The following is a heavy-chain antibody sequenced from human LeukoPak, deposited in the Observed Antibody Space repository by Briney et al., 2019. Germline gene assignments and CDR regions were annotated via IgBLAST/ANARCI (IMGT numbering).Heavy chain of an antibody. CDR2: INTDGTST. Sequence: GGSLRLSCAASGFTFRTYWMHWVRQAPGKGLVWVSRINTDGTSTSYADSVKGRFTISRDNAKNTLYVQMKSLRVEDTAVYYCAREGYGDQLVDSWGQGTLVTVSS. V-gene: IGHV3-74*01. CDR1: GFTFRTYW. J-gene: IGHJ5*01. D-gene: IGHD6-13*01. CDR3: AREGYGDQLVDS.